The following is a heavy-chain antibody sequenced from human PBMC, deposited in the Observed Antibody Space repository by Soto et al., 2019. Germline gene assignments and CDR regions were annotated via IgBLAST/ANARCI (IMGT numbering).Heavy chain of an antibody. J-gene: IGHJ4*02. D-gene: IGHD3-3*01. CDR1: GFIFDDYA. CDR2: IDWNRATI. Sequence: EVQMVEYGGGVVQPGRSLRLSCIASGFIFDDYAIHWVRQVQGPGLEWVSGIDWNRATIGYADSVKGRFTLSRDNARNSVLLQMNSLRPEDTALYYCVKDVGSRHYDFTNFDSWGQGTLVTVSS. CDR3: VKDVGSRHYDFTNFDS. V-gene: IGHV3-9*01.